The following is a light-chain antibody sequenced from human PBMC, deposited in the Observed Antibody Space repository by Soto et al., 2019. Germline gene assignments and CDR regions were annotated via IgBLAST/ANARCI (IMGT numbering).Light chain of an antibody. CDR1: QSLSSN. Sequence: DIVMTQSPATLSVSPGERATLSCRASQSLSSNLAWYQQKPGQAPRLLIYAASTRATGIPARFSGSGSGTEFTLTISSLQSEDFAVYYCQQYHIWPPWTFGQGTK. CDR3: QQYHIWPPWT. J-gene: IGKJ1*01. V-gene: IGKV3-15*01. CDR2: AAS.